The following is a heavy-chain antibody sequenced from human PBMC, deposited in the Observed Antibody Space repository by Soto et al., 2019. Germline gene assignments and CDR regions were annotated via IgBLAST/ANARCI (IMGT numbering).Heavy chain of an antibody. V-gene: IGHV3-11*01. CDR3: VRSKGGYSYGTPFDY. CDR2: ISKDSGRAT. J-gene: IGHJ4*02. Sequence: PGGSLRLSCAASGFIFRDWFMSWIRQAPGKGLEWISYISKDSGRATRYADSVKGRFTISRDNAKNSLFLQMNSLRPEDTALYYCVRSKGGYSYGTPFDYWGQGTLVTVSS. D-gene: IGHD5-18*01. CDR1: GFIFRDWF.